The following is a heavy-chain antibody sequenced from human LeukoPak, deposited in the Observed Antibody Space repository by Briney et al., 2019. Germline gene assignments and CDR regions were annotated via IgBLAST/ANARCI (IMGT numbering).Heavy chain of an antibody. D-gene: IGHD3-10*01. CDR1: GGSFSGYY. Sequence: SETLSLTCAVYGGSFSGYYWSWIRQPPGKGLEWFGEINHSGSTNYNPSLKSRVTISVDTSKNQFSLKLSSVTAADTAVYYCARAQRWIYGSGSRLGYYYMDVWGKGTTVTVSS. V-gene: IGHV4-34*01. J-gene: IGHJ6*03. CDR3: ARAQRWIYGSGSRLGYYYMDV. CDR2: INHSGST.